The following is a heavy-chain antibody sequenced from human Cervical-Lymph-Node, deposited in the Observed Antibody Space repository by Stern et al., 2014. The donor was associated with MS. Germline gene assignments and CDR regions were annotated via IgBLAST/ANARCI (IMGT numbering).Heavy chain of an antibody. D-gene: IGHD3-16*02. CDR2: ISCNSNNI. Sequence: EVQLVESGGGSVQPGRSLILPCAASGFTFDYCALHWVRKAPGKGLECGSGISCNSNNIGYADSVRGRFTISRDNAKNSLYLQMNGLRPEDTALYYCAKDISERHYYFDSWGEGTLVTVSS. J-gene: IGHJ4*02. CDR1: GFTFDYCA. V-gene: IGHV3-9*01. CDR3: AKDISERHYYFDS.